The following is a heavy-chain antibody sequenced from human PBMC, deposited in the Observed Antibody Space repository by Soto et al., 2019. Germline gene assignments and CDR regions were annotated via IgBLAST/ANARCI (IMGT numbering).Heavy chain of an antibody. J-gene: IGHJ4*02. CDR3: ARAAMGGSSWPFDY. CDR1: GGTISSSNW. CDR2: IYHSGST. V-gene: IGHV4-4*02. Sequence: SETLSLTCAVSGGTISSSNWWSWVRQPPGKGLEWIGEIYHSGSTNYNPSLKSRVTISVDKSKNQFSLKLSSVTAADTAVYYCARAAMGGSSWPFDYWGQGTLVTVS. D-gene: IGHD6-13*01.